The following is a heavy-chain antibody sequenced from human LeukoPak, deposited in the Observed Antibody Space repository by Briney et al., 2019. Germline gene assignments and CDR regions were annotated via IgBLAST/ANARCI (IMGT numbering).Heavy chain of an antibody. CDR3: AKYRLVWLPSPVFDY. V-gene: IGHV3-7*01. CDR1: GFTFSSYW. J-gene: IGHJ4*02. CDR2: IKEDGSEK. D-gene: IGHD5-24*01. Sequence: GSLRLSCAASGFTFSSYWMTWVRQAPGKGLEWVANIKEDGSEKYYVDSVKGRFTISRDNAKNSLSLHMNSLRAEDTAVYYCAKYRLVWLPSPVFDYWGQGTLVTVSS.